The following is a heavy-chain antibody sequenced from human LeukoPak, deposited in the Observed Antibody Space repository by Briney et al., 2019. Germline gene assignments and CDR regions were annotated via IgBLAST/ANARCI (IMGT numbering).Heavy chain of an antibody. V-gene: IGHV3-33*08. CDR1: GFTVSINY. Sequence: GGSLRLSCGAAGFTVSINYMSWVRQAPGKGLEWVAVIWYDGSNKYYADSVKGRFTISRDNSKNTLYLQMNSLRAEDTAVYYCARGVFPRGYAFDYWGQGTLVTVSS. J-gene: IGHJ4*02. CDR2: IWYDGSNK. D-gene: IGHD2-8*01. CDR3: ARGVFPRGYAFDY.